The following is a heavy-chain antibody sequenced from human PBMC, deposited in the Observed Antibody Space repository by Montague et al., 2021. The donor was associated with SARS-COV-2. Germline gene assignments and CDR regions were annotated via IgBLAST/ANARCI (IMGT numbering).Heavy chain of an antibody. J-gene: IGHJ5*02. CDR1: GGSISSSSYY. CDR2: IYYSGST. D-gene: IGHD5-12*01. Sequence: SETLSLTCTVSGGSISSSSYYWGWIRQPPGKGLEWIGSIYYSGSTYYNPSLKSRVTISVDTSKNQFSLKLSSVTAADTAVYYCAAKRGGWLRLSSWFDPWGQGTLGTVSS. V-gene: IGHV4-39*01. CDR3: AAKRGGWLRLSSWFDP.